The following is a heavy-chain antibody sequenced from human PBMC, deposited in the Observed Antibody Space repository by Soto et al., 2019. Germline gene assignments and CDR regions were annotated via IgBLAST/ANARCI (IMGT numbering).Heavy chain of an antibody. J-gene: IGHJ5*02. CDR1: GFTFSSYA. D-gene: IGHD1-20*01. Sequence: GGSLRLSCAASGFTFSSYAMSWVRQAPGKGLEWVSAISGSGGSTYYADSVKGRSTISRDNSKNTVYLQMDSLRAEDTAVYYCAKDVKKVWTQGNGFDLWGQGTLVTVSS. CDR2: ISGSGGST. V-gene: IGHV3-23*01. CDR3: AKDVKKVWTQGNGFDL.